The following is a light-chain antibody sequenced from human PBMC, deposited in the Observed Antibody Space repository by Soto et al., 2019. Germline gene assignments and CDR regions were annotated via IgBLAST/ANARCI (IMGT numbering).Light chain of an antibody. J-gene: IGLJ3*02. CDR3: RSYTSSNTWV. CDR1: SSDVGGYNY. Sequence: QSALTQAASVSGAPGQSISISCTGTSSDVGGYNYVSWHQQHPGKAPKLSIYDVYNRPSGVSDRFSGSKSGNTASLTISGLQADDEADYYCRSYTSSNTWVFGGGTKLTVL. CDR2: DVY. V-gene: IGLV2-14*01.